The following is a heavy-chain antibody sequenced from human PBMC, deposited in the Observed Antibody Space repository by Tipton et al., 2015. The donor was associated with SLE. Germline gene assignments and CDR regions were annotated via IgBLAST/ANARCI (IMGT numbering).Heavy chain of an antibody. D-gene: IGHD4-11*01. J-gene: IGHJ6*02. CDR2: IYYSGIT. Sequence: TLSLTCSVSGDSISTTSSYWVWIRQPPGKGLEWIGMIYYSGITYNNPSPKSRVTMSVDSSTNMFSLKLTPVTAADTAVYYCARHRRHSEYYFHYGLDVWGQGTTVTVSS. CDR1: GDSISTTSSY. V-gene: IGHV4-39*07. CDR3: ARHRRHSEYYFHYGLDV.